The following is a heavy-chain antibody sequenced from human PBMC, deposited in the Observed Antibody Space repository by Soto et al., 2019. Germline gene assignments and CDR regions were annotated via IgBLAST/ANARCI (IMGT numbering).Heavy chain of an antibody. CDR2: IIPILGIA. J-gene: IGHJ3*02. CDR1: GYTFTSYD. D-gene: IGHD2-15*01. CDR3: ARDWGVGYCSGGSCPGGYAFDI. V-gene: IGHV1-69*04. Sequence: ASVKVSCKASGYTFTSYDINWVRQAPGQGLEWMGRIIPILGIANYAQKFQGRVTITADKSTSTAYMELSSLRSEDTAVYYCARDWGVGYCSGGSCPGGYAFDIWG.